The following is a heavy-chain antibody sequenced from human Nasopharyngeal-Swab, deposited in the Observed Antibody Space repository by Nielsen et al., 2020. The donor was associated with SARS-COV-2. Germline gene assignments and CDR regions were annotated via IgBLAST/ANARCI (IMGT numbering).Heavy chain of an antibody. Sequence: GGPLRLSCAASGFTFSSYWMHWVRQAPGKGLVWVSRINSDGSSTSYADSVKGRFTISRDNAKNTLYLQMNSLGAEDTAVYYCARDTQWELRFDYWGQGTLVTVSS. J-gene: IGHJ4*02. CDR3: ARDTQWELRFDY. D-gene: IGHD1-26*01. CDR2: INSDGSST. V-gene: IGHV3-74*01. CDR1: GFTFSSYW.